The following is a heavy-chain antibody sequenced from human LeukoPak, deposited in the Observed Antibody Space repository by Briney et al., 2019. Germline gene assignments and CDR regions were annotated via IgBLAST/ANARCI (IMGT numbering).Heavy chain of an antibody. D-gene: IGHD3-22*01. CDR2: IQYGGSNK. CDR3: AKEPYYYDTSGSPKAVDY. Sequence: GGSLRLSCAASGFTFSSYGMHWVRQAPGKGLEWVAFIQYGGSNKYYADSVKGRFTISRDNSKNTLYLQMNILRVEDTAVYYYAKEPYYYDTSGSPKAVDYWGQGALVTVSS. V-gene: IGHV3-30*02. J-gene: IGHJ4*02. CDR1: GFTFSSYG.